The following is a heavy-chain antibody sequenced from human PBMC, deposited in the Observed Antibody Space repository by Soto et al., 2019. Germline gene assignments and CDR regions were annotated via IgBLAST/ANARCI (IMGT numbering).Heavy chain of an antibody. CDR2: FDPEDGET. CDR1: GYTLTEFS. Sequence: QVQLVQSGAEVKKPGASVTVSCKVSGYTLTEFSMHWVRQAPGKGLEWMGGFDPEDGETSYAQKFQGRVTMTEDTSTDTAYMELSSLRSEDTAVYYCATVGSGSYWGGFDYWGQGTLVTVSS. CDR3: ATVGSGSYWGGFDY. D-gene: IGHD1-26*01. V-gene: IGHV1-24*01. J-gene: IGHJ4*02.